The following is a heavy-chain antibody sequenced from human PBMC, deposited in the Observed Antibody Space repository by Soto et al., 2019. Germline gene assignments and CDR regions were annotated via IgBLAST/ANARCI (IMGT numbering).Heavy chain of an antibody. CDR2: IIPIFGTA. V-gene: IGHV1-69*13. D-gene: IGHD2-15*01. CDR3: ARLAIGDTKYCSGGSCFGTGVDY. CDR1: GGTFSSYA. J-gene: IGHJ4*02. Sequence: GASVKVSCKASGGTFSSYAISWVRQAPGQRLERMGGIIPIFGTANYAQKFQGRVTITADESTSTAYMELSSLRSEDTAVYYCARLAIGDTKYCSGGSCFGTGVDYWGQGTLVTVSS.